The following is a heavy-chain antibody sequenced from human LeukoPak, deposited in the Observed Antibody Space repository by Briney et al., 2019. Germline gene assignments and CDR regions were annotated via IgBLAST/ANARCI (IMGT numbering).Heavy chain of an antibody. CDR1: GFTFSRYA. CDR3: AKVKIYGEVDY. D-gene: IGHD4-17*01. Sequence: GGSLRLSCGASGFTFSRYAMSWVRQAPGKGLQWVSEIGGSGGAIYYADSVKGRFTISRDNSKNTLFLEMNSLRAEDTAVYYCAKVKIYGEVDYWGQGTLVTVSS. CDR2: IGGSGGAI. V-gene: IGHV3-23*01. J-gene: IGHJ4*02.